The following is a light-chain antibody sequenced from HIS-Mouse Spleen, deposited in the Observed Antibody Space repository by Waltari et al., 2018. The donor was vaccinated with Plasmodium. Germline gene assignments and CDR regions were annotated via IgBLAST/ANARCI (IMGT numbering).Light chain of an antibody. V-gene: IGKV3-15*01. CDR2: GAF. Sequence: EIVMTQSPATLSVSPGERATLSCRASQSVSSNLAWYQQKPGQAPRLLIYGAFTRSTRIPAMLSGSESGTEFTLTNSSLPSEDFAIYYCQQYNNRPAWTFGQGTKVEI. CDR1: QSVSSN. J-gene: IGKJ1*01. CDR3: QQYNNRPAWT.